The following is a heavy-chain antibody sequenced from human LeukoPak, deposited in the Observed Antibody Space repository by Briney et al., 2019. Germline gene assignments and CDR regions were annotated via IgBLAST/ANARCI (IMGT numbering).Heavy chain of an antibody. J-gene: IGHJ4*02. D-gene: IGHD3-22*01. Sequence: GGSLRLSCEGSGFTFHDYAMHWVRQAPGKGLEWVSGISWNSGSIGYADSVKGRFTISRDNAKKSLYLQMNSLRVEDTAMYYCVKDPDYYYDSSGSYFHFWGQGTLVTVSS. CDR3: VKDPDYYYDSSGSYFHF. V-gene: IGHV3-9*01. CDR1: GFTFHDYA. CDR2: ISWNSGSI.